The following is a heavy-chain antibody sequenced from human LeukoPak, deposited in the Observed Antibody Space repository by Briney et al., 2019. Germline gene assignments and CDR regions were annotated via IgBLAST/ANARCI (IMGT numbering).Heavy chain of an antibody. CDR3: AELGITMIGGV. CDR1: GFTFSSYW. J-gene: IGHJ6*04. D-gene: IGHD3-10*02. Sequence: GGSLRLSCAASGFTFSSYWMTWVRQAPGKGLEWVANIKQDGSEKYVDSVKGRFTISRDNAKNSLSLQMNSLRAEDTAVYYCAELGITMIGGVWGKGTTVTISS. V-gene: IGHV3-7*01. CDR2: IKQDGSEK.